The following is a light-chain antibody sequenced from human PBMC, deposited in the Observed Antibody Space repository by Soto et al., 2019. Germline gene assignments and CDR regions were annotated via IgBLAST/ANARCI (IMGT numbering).Light chain of an antibody. J-gene: IGKJ5*01. CDR3: QQRNVWPPIT. CDR1: QNIHTN. V-gene: IGKV3-15*01. Sequence: EIVMTQSPATLSVSPGERATLSCRAGQNIHTNLAWYQQKPGQAPRLLFYGASTGATGLPARFSGSGSGTEFNMTISSLQSEDFAVYYCQQRNVWPPITFGQGTRLEIK. CDR2: GAS.